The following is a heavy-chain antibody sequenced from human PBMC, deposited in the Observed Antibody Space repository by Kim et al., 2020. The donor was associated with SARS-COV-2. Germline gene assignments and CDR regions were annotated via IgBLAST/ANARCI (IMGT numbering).Heavy chain of an antibody. CDR2: IYYSGST. CDR3: ARDHGDYGDYGVWGY. Sequence: SETLSLTCTVSGGSISSSSYYWGWIRQPPGKGLEWIGSIYYSGSTYYNPSLKSRVTISVDTSKNQFSLKLSSVTAADTAVYYCARDHGDYGDYGVWGYWGQGTLVTVSS. V-gene: IGHV4-39*07. D-gene: IGHD4-17*01. CDR1: GGSISSSSYY. J-gene: IGHJ4*02.